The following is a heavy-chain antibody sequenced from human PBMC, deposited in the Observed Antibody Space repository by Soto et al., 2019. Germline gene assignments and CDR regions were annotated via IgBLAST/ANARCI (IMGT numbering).Heavy chain of an antibody. CDR1: GFTFSGST. CDR2: IGSKGKSYAT. Sequence: EVQLVESGGGLVQPGGSLKLSCAASGFTFSGSTMHWVRQASGKGLEWVGRIGSKGKSYATAYGASVTGRFTISRDDSKDTAYLQMNSLKTEDTAVYYCTRHENEPPPYLYFDLWGRGTVVSVSS. V-gene: IGHV3-73*01. J-gene: IGHJ2*01. D-gene: IGHD1-1*01. CDR3: TRHENEPPPYLYFDL.